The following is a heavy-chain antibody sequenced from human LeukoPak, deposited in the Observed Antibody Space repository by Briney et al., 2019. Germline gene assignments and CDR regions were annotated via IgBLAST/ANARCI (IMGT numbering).Heavy chain of an antibody. Sequence: SVKVSXKASGGTFSSYAISWVRQAPGQGLEWMGRIIPIFGTANYAQKFQGRVTITTDESTSTAYMELSSLRSEDTAVYYCAREGAWEYDILTGTNWFDPWGQGTLVTVSS. J-gene: IGHJ5*02. CDR1: GGTFSSYA. CDR2: IIPIFGTA. D-gene: IGHD3-9*01. V-gene: IGHV1-69*05. CDR3: AREGAWEYDILTGTNWFDP.